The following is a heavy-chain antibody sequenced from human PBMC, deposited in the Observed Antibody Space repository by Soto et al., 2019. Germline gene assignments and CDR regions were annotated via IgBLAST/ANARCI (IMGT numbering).Heavy chain of an antibody. D-gene: IGHD3-9*01. CDR1: GGSIGSSNW. Sequence: QVQLQESGPGLVKPSGTLSLTCAVSGGSIGSSNWWSWVRQPPGKGLEWIGEIYDSGTTNYNPSLKSRVTISLDKYKNQFSLKLSSVTAADTAVYYCARLKTYDILNKSDYWGQGSLVTVSS. CDR2: IYDSGTT. J-gene: IGHJ4*02. V-gene: IGHV4-4*02. CDR3: ARLKTYDILNKSDY.